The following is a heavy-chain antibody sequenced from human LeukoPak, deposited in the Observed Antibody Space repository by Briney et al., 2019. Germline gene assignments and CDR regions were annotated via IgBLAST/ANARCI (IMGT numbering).Heavy chain of an antibody. Sequence: SETLSLTCTVSGGSISSYYWSWIRQPPGKGLEWIAYISDIGSINYNPSLKSRVTISLETSKDQFSLKLSSVTAADTAVYYCAGHHPRNTVDFWGQGTLVTVSS. J-gene: IGHJ4*02. V-gene: IGHV4-59*08. D-gene: IGHD2/OR15-2a*01. CDR1: GGSISSYY. CDR2: ISDIGSI. CDR3: AGHHPRNTVDF.